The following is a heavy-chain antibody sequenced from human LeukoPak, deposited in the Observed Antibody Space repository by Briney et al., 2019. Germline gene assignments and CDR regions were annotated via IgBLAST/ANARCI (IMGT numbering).Heavy chain of an antibody. Sequence: GGSLRLSCAVSGITLSNYGMSWVRQAPGKGLEWVAGISDSGGRTNYADSVKGRFTISRDNSKNTLYLQMNSLRAEDTAAYYCASGGSGSYYNSPLDYWGQGTLVTVSS. J-gene: IGHJ4*02. CDR3: ASGGSGSYYNSPLDY. CDR2: ISDSGGRT. CDR1: GITLSNYG. D-gene: IGHD3-10*01. V-gene: IGHV3-23*01.